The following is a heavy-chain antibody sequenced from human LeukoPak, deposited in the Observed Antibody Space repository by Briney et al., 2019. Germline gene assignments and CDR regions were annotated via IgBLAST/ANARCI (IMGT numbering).Heavy chain of an antibody. CDR2: IYYSGST. CDR1: GGSISSSSYY. CDR3: ARDTAMAPGYFDY. J-gene: IGHJ4*02. Sequence: SETLSLTCTVSGGSISSSSYYWGWIRQPPGKGLEWIGRIYYSGSTYYNPSLKSRVTISVDTSKNQLSLKLSSVTAAGAAVYYCARDTAMAPGYFDYWGQGTLVTVSS. D-gene: IGHD5-18*01. V-gene: IGHV4-39*07.